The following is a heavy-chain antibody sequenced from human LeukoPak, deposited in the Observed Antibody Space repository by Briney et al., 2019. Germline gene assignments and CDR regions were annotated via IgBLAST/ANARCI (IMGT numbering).Heavy chain of an antibody. Sequence: PSETLSLTCTVSGGSISNYYWSWIRQPAGKGLEYIGRIYARGNTNYNPSLKSRVTMSLDRSKNQFSLKLTSVTAADTAVYYCARLDGYNYVLGYWGQGTLVTVSS. CDR3: ARLDGYNYVLGY. CDR2: IYARGNT. D-gene: IGHD5-24*01. V-gene: IGHV4-4*07. J-gene: IGHJ4*02. CDR1: GGSISNYY.